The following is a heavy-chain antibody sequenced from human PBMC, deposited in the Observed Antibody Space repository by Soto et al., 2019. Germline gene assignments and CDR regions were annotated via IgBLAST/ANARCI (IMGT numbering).Heavy chain of an antibody. J-gene: IGHJ3*02. CDR2: ISSSGSTI. CDR1: GFTFSTYI. CDR3: ASQVVVAARGAFDI. V-gene: IGHV3-21*05. Sequence: EVQLVESGGGLVKPGGSLRLSCAASGFTFSTYIMNWVRQAPGKGLEWVSYISSSGSTIYYADSVKGRFTISRDNAKNSLYLQMNSLRAEDTAVYYCASQVVVAARGAFDIWGQGTMVTVSS. D-gene: IGHD2-15*01.